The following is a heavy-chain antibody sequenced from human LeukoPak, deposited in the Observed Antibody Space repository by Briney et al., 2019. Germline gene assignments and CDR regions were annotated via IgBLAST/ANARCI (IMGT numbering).Heavy chain of an antibody. J-gene: IGHJ4*02. D-gene: IGHD6-13*01. V-gene: IGHV3-21*01. CDR3: ARSPRAAADPTGDY. CDR2: ISSSSSYI. Sequence: GGSLRLSCAASGFTFDDYGMSWVRQAPGKGLEWVSSISSSSSYIYYADSAKGRFTISRDNAKNSLYLQMNSLRAEDTALYYCARSPRAAADPTGDYWGQGTLVTVSS. CDR1: GFTFDDYG.